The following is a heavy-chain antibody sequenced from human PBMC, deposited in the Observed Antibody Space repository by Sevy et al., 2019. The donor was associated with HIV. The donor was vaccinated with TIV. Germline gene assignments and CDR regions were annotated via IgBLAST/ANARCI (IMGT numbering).Heavy chain of an antibody. CDR2: ISSSSSTI. V-gene: IGHV3-48*02. D-gene: IGHD1-26*01. CDR3: ARGTGSGSYLGYYYYYYMDV. J-gene: IGHJ6*03. CDR1: GFTFSSYS. Sequence: GGSLRLSCAASGFTFSSYSMNWVRQAPGKGLEWVSYISSSSSTIYYADAVKGRFTISRDNAKNSLFLQMNSLRDEDTDVYSCARGTGSGSYLGYYYYYYMDVWGKGTTVTVSS.